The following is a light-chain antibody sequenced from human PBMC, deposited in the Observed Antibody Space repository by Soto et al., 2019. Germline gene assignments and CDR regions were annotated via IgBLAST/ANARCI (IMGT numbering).Light chain of an antibody. Sequence: DIQMTQSPSTLSESVGDSVTITCRASQSISPWLAWYQQKPGKAPTLLIYKASSLEGGVPSRFSGSGSGTDFNITISCLQPDDFATYYCQQYNAYPLTFGGGTTVEIK. CDR3: QQYNAYPLT. CDR1: QSISPW. CDR2: KAS. V-gene: IGKV1-5*03. J-gene: IGKJ4*01.